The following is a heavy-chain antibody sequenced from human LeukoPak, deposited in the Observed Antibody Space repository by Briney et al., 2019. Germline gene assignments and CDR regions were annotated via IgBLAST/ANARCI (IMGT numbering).Heavy chain of an antibody. V-gene: IGHV3-30-3*01. J-gene: IGHJ4*02. D-gene: IGHD4-17*01. CDR1: GFTFSSYA. Sequence: GGSLRLSCAASGFTFSSYAMHWVRQASGKGLEWVAVISYDGSNKYYADSVKGRFTISRDNSKNTLYLQMNSLRAEDTAVYYCARGGYGDYLDYWGQGTLVTVSS. CDR2: ISYDGSNK. CDR3: ARGGYGDYLDY.